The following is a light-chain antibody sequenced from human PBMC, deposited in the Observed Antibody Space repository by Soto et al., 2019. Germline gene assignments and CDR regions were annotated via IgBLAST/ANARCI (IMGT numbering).Light chain of an antibody. CDR1: QSVSSSY. V-gene: IGKV3-20*01. Sequence: EIVLTQSPGTLSLSPGERATLSCRASQSVSSSYLAWYQQKPGQAPRLLIYGASSRATGIPDRLSGSGSGTDFTLTISRLEPEDFAVYYCQQYGSSVTFGGGTKVEIK. CDR3: QQYGSSVT. J-gene: IGKJ4*01. CDR2: GAS.